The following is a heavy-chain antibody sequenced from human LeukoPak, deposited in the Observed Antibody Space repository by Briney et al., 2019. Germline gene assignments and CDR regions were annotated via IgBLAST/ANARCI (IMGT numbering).Heavy chain of an antibody. V-gene: IGHV1-2*02. CDR1: GYTFTGYY. CDR3: AGEFGELYSKGFDP. J-gene: IGHJ5*02. Sequence: ASVKVSCKASGYTFTGYYMHWVRQAPGQGLEWMGWINPNSGGTNYAQKFQGRVTMTRDTSISTAYMELNRLRSDDTAVYYCAGEFGELYSKGFDPWGQGTLVTVSS. D-gene: IGHD3-10*01. CDR2: INPNSGGT.